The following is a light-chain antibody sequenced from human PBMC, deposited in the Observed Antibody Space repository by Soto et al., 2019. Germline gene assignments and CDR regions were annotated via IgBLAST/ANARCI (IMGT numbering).Light chain of an antibody. CDR2: VGTGGIVG. CDR3: GADHGSGSNFVYV. CDR1: SAYSDHR. V-gene: IGLV9-49*01. Sequence: QPVLTQPPSASASLGASVTLTCTLSSAYSDHRVDWYQQRPGKGPRFVMRVGTGGIVGSKGDGIPDRFSVLGSGLNRYLTIKNIQEEDESDYYCGADHGSGSNFVYVFGSGTKLTVL. J-gene: IGLJ1*01.